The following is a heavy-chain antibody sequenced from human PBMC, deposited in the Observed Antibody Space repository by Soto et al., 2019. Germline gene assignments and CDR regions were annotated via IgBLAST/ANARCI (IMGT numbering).Heavy chain of an antibody. CDR3: TREYDVSGSPDHWFDP. CDR1: GDSVSSNSAS. Sequence: SQTLSLTCAISGDSVSSNSASWSWIRQSPSRGLEWLGRTYYRSKWYNDYAVSVKSRITINPDTSKNQFSLQLNSVTPEDTAVYYCTREYDVSGSPDHWFDPWGQGTLVTVSS. J-gene: IGHJ5*02. CDR2: TYYRSKWYN. V-gene: IGHV6-1*01. D-gene: IGHD3-10*01.